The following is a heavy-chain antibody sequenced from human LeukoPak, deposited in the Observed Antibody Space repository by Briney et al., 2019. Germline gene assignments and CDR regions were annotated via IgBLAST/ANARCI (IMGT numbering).Heavy chain of an antibody. CDR2: INHSGST. Sequence: PSETLSLTCAVYGGSFSGYYWSWIRQPPGKGLEWIGEINHSGSTNYNPSLKSRVTISVDTSKNQFSLQLNSVTPEDTAVYYCARGGAYYDILTGYSNTPVRILDDAFDIWGQGTMVTVSS. CDR1: GGSFSGYY. D-gene: IGHD3-9*01. CDR3: ARGGAYYDILTGYSNTPVRILDDAFDI. J-gene: IGHJ3*02. V-gene: IGHV4-34*01.